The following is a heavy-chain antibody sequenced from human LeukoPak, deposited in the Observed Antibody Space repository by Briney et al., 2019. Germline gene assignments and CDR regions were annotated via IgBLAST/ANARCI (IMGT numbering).Heavy chain of an antibody. CDR1: GYTFTSYD. Sequence: GASVKVSCKASGYTFTSYDINWVRQATGQGLEWMGWMNPNSGNTGYAQKFQGRVTITRNTSISTAYMELSSLRSEVTAVYYCARESRREGYNPAYYYYYYMDVWGKGTTVTVS. CDR3: ARESRREGYNPAYYYYYYMDV. D-gene: IGHD5-24*01. J-gene: IGHJ6*03. V-gene: IGHV1-8*03. CDR2: MNPNSGNT.